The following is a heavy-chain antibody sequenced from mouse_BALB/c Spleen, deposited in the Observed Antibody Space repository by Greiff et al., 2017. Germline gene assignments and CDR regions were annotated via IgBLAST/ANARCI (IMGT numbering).Heavy chain of an antibody. CDR2: ISTYYGNT. J-gene: IGHJ3*01. CDR1: SYTFTDYA. Sequence: VQLQQSGPELVRPGVSVKISCKGSSYTFTDYAMHWVKQSHAKSLEWIGVISTYYGNTNYNQKFKGKATMTVDKSSSTAYMELARLTSEDSAVYYCARDGFAYWGQGTLVTVSA. V-gene: IGHV1-67*01. CDR3: ARDGFAY.